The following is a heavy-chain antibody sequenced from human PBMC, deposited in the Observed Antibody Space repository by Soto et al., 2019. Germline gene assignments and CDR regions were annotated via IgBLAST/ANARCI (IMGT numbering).Heavy chain of an antibody. CDR3: ARGTMMVVVIGEGFDP. CDR2: INPNSGGT. Sequence: QVQLVQSGAEVKKPGASVKVSCKASGYTFTGYYMHWVRQAPGQGLEWMGWINPNSGGTNYAQKFRGGVTKTRDTAISTAYMELSRLRSDGTAVYYCARGTMMVVVIGEGFDPWGQGTLVTVSS. V-gene: IGHV1-2*02. J-gene: IGHJ5*02. D-gene: IGHD3-22*01. CDR1: GYTFTGYY.